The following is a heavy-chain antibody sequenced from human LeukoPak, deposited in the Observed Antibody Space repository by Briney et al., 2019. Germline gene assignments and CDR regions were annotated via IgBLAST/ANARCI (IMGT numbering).Heavy chain of an antibody. CDR3: ARVYPYYDYVWGSYRSHGYFDY. V-gene: IGHV4-30-2*01. Sequence: PSQTLSLTCAVSGGSISSGGYSWSWIRQPPGKGLEWIGYIYHSGSTYYNPSLKSRVTISVDRSKNQFSLKLSSVTAADTAVYYCARVYPYYDYVWGSYRSHGYFDYWGQGTLVTVSS. J-gene: IGHJ4*02. CDR1: GGSISSGGYS. CDR2: IYHSGST. D-gene: IGHD3-16*02.